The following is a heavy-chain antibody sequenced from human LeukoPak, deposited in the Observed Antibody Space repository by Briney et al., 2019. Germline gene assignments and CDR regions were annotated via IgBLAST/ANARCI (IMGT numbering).Heavy chain of an antibody. CDR2: IYSGGST. CDR3: ARGGSSWSWSYYGMDV. Sequence: GGSLRLSCAASGFTVSSNYMSWVRQAPGKGLEWVSVIYSGGSTYYADSVKGRFTISRDNSKNTLYLQMNSLRAENTAVYYCARGGSSWSWSYYGMDVWGQGTTVTVSS. D-gene: IGHD6-6*01. J-gene: IGHJ6*02. V-gene: IGHV3-53*01. CDR1: GFTVSSNY.